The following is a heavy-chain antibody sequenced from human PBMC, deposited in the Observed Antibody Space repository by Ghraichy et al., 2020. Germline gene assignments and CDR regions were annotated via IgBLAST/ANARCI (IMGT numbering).Heavy chain of an antibody. CDR1: GGSISSSSYY. D-gene: IGHD2-2*01. V-gene: IGHV4-39*01. Sequence: ESLNISCTVSGGSISSSSYYWGWIRQPPGKGLEWIGSIYYSGSTYYNPSLKSRVTISVDTSKNQFSLKLSSVTAADTAVYYCARSNDIVVVPAAQWYFDLWGRGTLVTVSS. CDR2: IYYSGST. J-gene: IGHJ2*01. CDR3: ARSNDIVVVPAAQWYFDL.